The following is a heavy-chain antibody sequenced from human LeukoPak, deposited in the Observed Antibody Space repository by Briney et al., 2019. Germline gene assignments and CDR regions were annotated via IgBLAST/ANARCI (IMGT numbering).Heavy chain of an antibody. D-gene: IGHD1-7*01. Sequence: ASVKVSCKASGYTFTGYYMHWVRQAPGQGLEWMGWINPNSGGTNYAQKFQGRVTMTRDTSISTAYMELRRLRSDDTAVYYCASMTGTTEWFDPWGQGTLVTVSS. CDR1: GYTFTGYY. CDR3: ASMTGTTEWFDP. CDR2: INPNSGGT. V-gene: IGHV1-2*02. J-gene: IGHJ5*02.